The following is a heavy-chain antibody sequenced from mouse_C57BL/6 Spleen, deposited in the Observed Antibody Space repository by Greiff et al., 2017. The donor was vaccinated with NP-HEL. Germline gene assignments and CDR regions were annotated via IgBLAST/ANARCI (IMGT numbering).Heavy chain of an antibody. CDR2: ISYDGSN. V-gene: IGHV3-6*01. Sequence: DVQLQESGPGLVKPSQSLSLTCSVTGYSITSGYYWNWIRQFPGNKLEWMGYISYDGSNNYNPSLKNRISITRDTSKNQFFLKLNSVTTEDTATYYWARRGYYYGSSGGYFDVWGTGTTVTVSS. D-gene: IGHD1-1*01. CDR3: ARRGYYYGSSGGYFDV. J-gene: IGHJ1*03. CDR1: GYSITSGYY.